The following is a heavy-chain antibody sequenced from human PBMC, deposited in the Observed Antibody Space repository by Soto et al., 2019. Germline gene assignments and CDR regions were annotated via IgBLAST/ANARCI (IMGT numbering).Heavy chain of an antibody. CDR2: TYYRSKWYN. V-gene: IGHV6-1*01. Sequence: SQTLSLTCAISGGSVSSNSAAWNWLRQPPARGLEWLGRTYYRSKWYNDYAVSVKSRITTNPDTSNNQCSVQLNHVTPEDTAVYYCARDGGVAARRGSIYYYGRDGWDQGSTGTVSS. D-gene: IGHD6-13*01. CDR3: ARDGGVAARRGSIYYYGRDG. CDR1: GGSVSSNSAA. J-gene: IGHJ6*02.